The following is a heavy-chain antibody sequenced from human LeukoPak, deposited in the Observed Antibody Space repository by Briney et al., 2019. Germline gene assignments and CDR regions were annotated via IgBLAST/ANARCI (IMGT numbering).Heavy chain of an antibody. J-gene: IGHJ4*02. Sequence: PGGSLRLSCAASGFTFSSYWMSWVRQAPGKGLEWVANIKQDGSEKYYVDSVKGRFTISRDNAKNSLYLQMNSLRAEDTAVYYCASARRGAAAGTGYWGQGTLVTVSS. CDR2: IKQDGSEK. CDR1: GFTFSSYW. V-gene: IGHV3-7*01. CDR3: ASARRGAAAGTGY. D-gene: IGHD6-13*01.